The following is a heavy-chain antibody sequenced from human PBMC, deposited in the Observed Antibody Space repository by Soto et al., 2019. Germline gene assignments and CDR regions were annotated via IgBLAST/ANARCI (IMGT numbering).Heavy chain of an antibody. V-gene: IGHV1-69*13. CDR2: IIPIFGTA. CDR3: ARDPDYYGSGSYYMGPRYYGMDV. Sequence: ASVKVSCKASGGTFSSYAISWVRQAPGQGLVWMGGIIPIFGTANYAQKFQGRVTITADESTSTAYMELSSLRSEDTAVYYCARDPDYYGSGSYYMGPRYYGMDVWGQGTTVTVSS. J-gene: IGHJ6*02. D-gene: IGHD3-10*01. CDR1: GGTFSSYA.